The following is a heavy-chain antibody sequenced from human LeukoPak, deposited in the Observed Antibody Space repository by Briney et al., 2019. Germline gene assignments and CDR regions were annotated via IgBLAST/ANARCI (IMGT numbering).Heavy chain of an antibody. J-gene: IGHJ4*02. V-gene: IGHV3-9*01. CDR1: AFIFEDYA. CDR3: AATSGWYDSYFGY. D-gene: IGHD6-19*01. CDR2: VSWNRDYI. Sequence: GGSLRLSCTGSAFIFEDYAIHWVRQVPGRGLQWVAGVSWNRDYIGYADSAKGRFTISRDNDKNIVYLQMDSLRVDDTGSYHCAATSGWYDSYFGYWGQGTLVTVSS.